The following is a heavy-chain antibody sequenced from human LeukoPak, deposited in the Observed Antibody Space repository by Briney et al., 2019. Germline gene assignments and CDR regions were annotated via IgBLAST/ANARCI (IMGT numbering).Heavy chain of an antibody. CDR2: INSDGGST. V-gene: IGHV3-74*01. CDR1: GFTFSSYA. D-gene: IGHD5-24*01. Sequence: PGGSLRLSCAASGFTFSSYAMSWVRQAPGKGLVWVSRINSDGGSTSYADSVKGRLTISRDNAKNTLYLQMNSLRAEDTAVYYCARRIQGMAPYYFDYWGQGTLVTVSS. J-gene: IGHJ4*02. CDR3: ARRIQGMAPYYFDY.